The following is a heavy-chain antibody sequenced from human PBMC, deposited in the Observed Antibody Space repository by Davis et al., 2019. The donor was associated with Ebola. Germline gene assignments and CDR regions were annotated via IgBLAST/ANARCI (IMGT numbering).Heavy chain of an antibody. J-gene: IGHJ4*02. V-gene: IGHV3-74*01. Sequence: GESLKISCAASGFTFSSYWLHWVRQAPGKGLVWVSRINSDGSSTSYADSLKGRFTISRDYSKNTLSLQMNSLRAEDTAVYYCAKADPQQYFDYWGQGTLVTVSS. CDR2: INSDGSST. CDR1: GFTFSSYW. CDR3: AKADPQQYFDY.